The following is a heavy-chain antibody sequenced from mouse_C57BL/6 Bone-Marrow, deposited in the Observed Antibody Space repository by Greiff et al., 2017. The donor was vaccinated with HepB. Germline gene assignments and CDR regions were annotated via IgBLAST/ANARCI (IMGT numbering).Heavy chain of an antibody. D-gene: IGHD1-1*01. CDR3: ARNYYSSSVFAY. J-gene: IGHJ3*01. CDR1: GFTFTSYW. Sequence: QVQLQQPGAELVKPGASVKLSCKASGFTFTSYWMHWVKQRPGQGLEWIGMIHPNSGSTNYNEKFKRKATLTVDKSSSTAYMQLSSLTSEDSAVYYCARNYYSSSVFAYWGQGTLVTVSA. CDR2: IHPNSGST. V-gene: IGHV1-64*01.